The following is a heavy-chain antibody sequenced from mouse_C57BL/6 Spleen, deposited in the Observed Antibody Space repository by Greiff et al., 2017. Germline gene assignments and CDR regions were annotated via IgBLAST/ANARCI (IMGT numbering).Heavy chain of an antibody. V-gene: IGHV1-77*01. CDR1: GYTFTDYY. CDR3: ERSYYSDNGFAF. J-gene: IGHJ3*01. Sequence: VQLQQSGPELVKPGASVKISCKASGYTFTDYYINWVKQRPGQGLEWIGWIGPGSGSTYYNEKFKGKATLTADTSSSTAYMQLSSLTVGASAVISCERSYYSDNGFAFWGAQGLGTVSA. CDR2: IGPGSGST. D-gene: IGHD2-13*01.